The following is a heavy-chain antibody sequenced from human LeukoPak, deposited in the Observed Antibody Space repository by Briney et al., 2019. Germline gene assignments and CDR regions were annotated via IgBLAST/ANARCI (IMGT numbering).Heavy chain of an antibody. Sequence: PSETLSLTCSVSGASVTMGSYYWVWIRQPPGKGLEWIGTFHFSGSTYYNPSLKSRVTISVDTSKNSVSLMLRSVTAADTAVYFCARPFQDYDKGTFFYFFDLWGQGILVTVSS. CDR3: ARPFQDYDKGTFFYFFDL. CDR2: FHFSGST. J-gene: IGHJ4*02. V-gene: IGHV4-39*01. CDR1: GASVTMGSYY. D-gene: IGHD3-22*01.